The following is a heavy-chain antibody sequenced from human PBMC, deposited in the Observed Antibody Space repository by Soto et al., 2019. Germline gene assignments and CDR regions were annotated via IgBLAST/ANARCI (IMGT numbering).Heavy chain of an antibody. CDR1: GLSITDSEMG. D-gene: IGHD6-19*01. V-gene: IGHV2-26*01. CDR2: IDSSGEK. CDR3: ARRHLAVAVSPWCDP. Sequence: QVTLKESGPVLVKYTETLTLRCTVSGLSITDSEMGVSWIRQPPGQPLEWLAHIDSSGEKSYRTFLKSRLAISKDTSKSQIVLIMTNMDPADTATYYCARRHLAVAVSPWCDPWGQGIPVTVSS. J-gene: IGHJ5*02.